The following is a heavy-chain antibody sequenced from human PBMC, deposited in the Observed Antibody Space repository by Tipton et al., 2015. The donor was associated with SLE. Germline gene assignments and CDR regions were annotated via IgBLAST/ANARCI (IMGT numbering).Heavy chain of an antibody. CDR2: INHSGRT. CDR3: ARESEYSDTSGYYSWYFDL. V-gene: IGHV4-34*01. J-gene: IGHJ2*01. Sequence: TLSLTCSVYGGSFSGYYWSWIRQSPGKGLEWIGEINHSGRTNYTPSLKTLVTISVDSSKNQFSLKLSSVTAADTAVYYCARESEYSDTSGYYSWYFDLWGRGTLVTVSS. CDR1: GGSFSGYY. D-gene: IGHD3-22*01.